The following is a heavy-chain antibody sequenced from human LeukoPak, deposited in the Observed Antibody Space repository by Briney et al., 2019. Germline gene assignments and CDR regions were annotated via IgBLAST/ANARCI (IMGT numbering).Heavy chain of an antibody. D-gene: IGHD3-22*01. Sequence: GGSLRLSCTASGFTFGDYAMSWVRQAPGKGLEWVGFIRSKAYGGTTEYAASVKGRFTISRDDSKSIAYLQMNSLKTEDTAVYYSTRSSGRYYYYGMDVWGQGTTVTVSS. CDR3: TRSSGRYYYYGMDV. CDR1: GFTFGDYA. J-gene: IGHJ6*02. V-gene: IGHV3-49*04. CDR2: IRSKAYGGTT.